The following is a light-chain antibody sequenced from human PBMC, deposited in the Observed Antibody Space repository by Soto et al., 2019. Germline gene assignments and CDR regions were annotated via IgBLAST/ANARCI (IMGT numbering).Light chain of an antibody. CDR3: QQYTSPPWT. CDR2: RAS. CDR1: QSVPGNY. Sequence: EIVLTQSPGTLSLSLGERATLSCRASQSVPGNYLAWLQHRPGQAPRLLIHRASTRATGIPDRFSGSGSGTDFTLTISRLEPEDFAVYYCQQYTSPPWTLGQGTKVETK. J-gene: IGKJ1*01. V-gene: IGKV3-20*01.